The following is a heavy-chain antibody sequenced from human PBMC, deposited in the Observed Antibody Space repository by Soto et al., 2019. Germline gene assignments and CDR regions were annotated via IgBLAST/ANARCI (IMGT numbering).Heavy chain of an antibody. Sequence: QVQLVESGGGVVQPGRSLRLSCAASGFTFSSYAMHWVRQAPGKGLEWVAVISYDGSNKYYADSVKGRFTISRDNSKNTLYLQMNSLRAEDTAVYYCVRDWHDYGDYWGQGTLVTVSS. CDR1: GFTFSSYA. J-gene: IGHJ4*02. CDR3: VRDWHDYGDY. CDR2: ISYDGSNK. V-gene: IGHV3-30-3*01.